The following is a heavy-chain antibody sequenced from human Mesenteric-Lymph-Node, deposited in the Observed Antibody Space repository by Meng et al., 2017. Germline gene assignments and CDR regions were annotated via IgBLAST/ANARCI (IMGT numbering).Heavy chain of an antibody. CDR3: ARDSPMASYFYYAMDV. CDR2: TSSSGGST. CDR1: GFTFSSYA. D-gene: IGHD3-10*01. V-gene: IGHV3-23*01. J-gene: IGHJ6*01. Sequence: GESLKISCAASGFTFSSYAMSWVRQAPGRGLEWVSGTSSSGGSTYYGDSVKGRFTISRDNSKNTLYLQMNSLGAEDTAVYYCARDSPMASYFYYAMDVWGQGTTVTVSS.